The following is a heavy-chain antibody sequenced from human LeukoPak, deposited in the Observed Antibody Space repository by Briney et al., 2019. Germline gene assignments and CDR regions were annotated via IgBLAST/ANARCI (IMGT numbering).Heavy chain of an antibody. CDR3: ARGGDYWEAAFDI. CDR1: GFTFSSYS. J-gene: IGHJ3*02. CDR2: ISSSSSYI. D-gene: IGHD2-21*02. Sequence: GRSLRLSCAASGFTFSSYSMNWVRQAPGKGLEWVSSISSSSSYIYYADSVKGRFTISRDNAKNSLYLQMNSLRAEDTAVYYCARGGDYWEAAFDIWGQGTMVTVSS. V-gene: IGHV3-21*01.